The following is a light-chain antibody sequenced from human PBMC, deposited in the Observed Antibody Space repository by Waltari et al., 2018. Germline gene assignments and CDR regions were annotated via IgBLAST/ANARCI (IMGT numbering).Light chain of an antibody. J-gene: IGLJ2*01. CDR2: RTY. CDR1: SSNIGSNY. CDR3: ATWDDSLSGVV. Sequence: QSVLTQPPSASGTPGQRVTISCSGSSSNIGSNYVYWYQQLQGTAPKLLIYRTYHLPLGFPDRFSGSKSGTSASLAITGLRSEDEADYYCATWDDSLSGVVFGGGTKLTVL. V-gene: IGLV1-47*01.